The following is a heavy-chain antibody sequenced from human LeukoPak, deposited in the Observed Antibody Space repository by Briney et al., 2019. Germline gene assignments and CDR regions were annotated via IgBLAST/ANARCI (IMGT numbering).Heavy chain of an antibody. CDR2: ITSSGTIR. J-gene: IGHJ3*01. Sequence: TGGSLRLSCAASGFTFRSYEMNWVRQAPGKGLEWVSYITSSGTIRYYADSVKGRFTISRDNAKNSLYLQMNSLRAEDTAVYYCAKDRVGYGGAFDVWGQGTVVTVSS. D-gene: IGHD5-12*01. CDR3: AKDRVGYGGAFDV. V-gene: IGHV3-48*03. CDR1: GFTFRSYE.